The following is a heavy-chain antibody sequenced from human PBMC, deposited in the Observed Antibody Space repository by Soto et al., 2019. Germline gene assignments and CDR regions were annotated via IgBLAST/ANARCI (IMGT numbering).Heavy chain of an antibody. D-gene: IGHD3-22*01. V-gene: IGHV3-30*18. CDR2: ISYDGSYR. CDR1: GFTFSNSA. Sequence: PWGCMRLSCASSGFTFSNSAMVWVRQTPGKGLEWVALISYDGSYRYYADSVKGRFTISRDNSKNILYLQMNSLRADDTAVYYCAKEPDYDLNWFDPWGQGTLVTVSS. CDR3: AKEPDYDLNWFDP. J-gene: IGHJ5*02.